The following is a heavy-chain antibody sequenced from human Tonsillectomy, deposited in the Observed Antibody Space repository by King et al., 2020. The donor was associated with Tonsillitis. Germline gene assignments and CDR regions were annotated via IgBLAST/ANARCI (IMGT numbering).Heavy chain of an antibody. CDR3: ARVGGCRRCNYFDY. Sequence: VQLLESGGGLVQPGGSLGLSCAASGFTFSSYSMNCVRQAPGKGMEWVSYIISSISTIYYADSVKGRFTISRDNAKNSLYLQMNSLRAEDTAVYYCARVGGCRRCNYFDYWGQGTLVTVSS. D-gene: IGHD2-8*01. V-gene: IGHV3-48*01. CDR1: GFTFSSYS. J-gene: IGHJ4*02. CDR2: IISSISTI.